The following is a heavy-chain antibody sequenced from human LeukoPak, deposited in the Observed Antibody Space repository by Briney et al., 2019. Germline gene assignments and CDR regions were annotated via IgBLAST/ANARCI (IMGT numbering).Heavy chain of an antibody. CDR1: GYRFTNYW. CDR2: IYPGDSDT. CDR3: ARPPRDDSNAYYSAFDL. J-gene: IGHJ3*01. V-gene: IGHV5-51*01. D-gene: IGHD3-22*01. Sequence: GESLKISCKGSGYRFTNYWIGWVRQLPGKGLEWMGIIYPGDSDTRYSPSFQGQVTISADKSINTAYLQWSSLKASDTAMYYCARPPRDDSNAYYSAFDLWGPGTMVTVSS.